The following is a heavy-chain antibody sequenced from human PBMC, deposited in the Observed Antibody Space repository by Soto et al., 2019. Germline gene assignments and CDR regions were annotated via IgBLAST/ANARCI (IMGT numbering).Heavy chain of an antibody. D-gene: IGHD2-15*01. CDR1: GYTCTSDY. V-gene: IGHV1-46*01. CDR2: INPRGGST. CDR3: AMVVADNLAHDAFYI. Sequence: GASVKGSCKASGYTCTSDYMRWVRQAPGQGREGRGRINPRGGSTSYAQKFQGRVTRSRDTATSTVYMELSSLRSEDTAVYYCAMVVADNLAHDAFYIWGQGTMVTVSS. J-gene: IGHJ3*02.